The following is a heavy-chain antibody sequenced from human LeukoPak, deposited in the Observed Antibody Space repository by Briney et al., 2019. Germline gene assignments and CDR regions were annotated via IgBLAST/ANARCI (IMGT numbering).Heavy chain of an antibody. D-gene: IGHD2-2*01. V-gene: IGHV3-21*01. Sequence: GGSLRLSCAASGFTFSSYSMNWVRQAPGKGLEWVSSISSGSSYIYYADSVKGRFAISRDDAKNSLYLQMNSLRAEDTAVYYCARGVMPQLPDWFDPWGQGTLVTVSS. J-gene: IGHJ5*02. CDR3: ARGVMPQLPDWFDP. CDR2: ISSGSSYI. CDR1: GFTFSSYS.